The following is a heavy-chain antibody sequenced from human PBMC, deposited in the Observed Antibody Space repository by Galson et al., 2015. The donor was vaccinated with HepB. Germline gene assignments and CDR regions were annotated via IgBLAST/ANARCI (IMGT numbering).Heavy chain of an antibody. Sequence: SVKVSCKVSGYTLTELSMHWVRQAPGKGLEWMGRIIPILGIANYAQKFQGRVTITADKSTSTAYMELSSLRSEDTAVYYCAREGAVAGGGDAFDIWGQGTMVTVSS. CDR2: IIPILGIA. D-gene: IGHD6-19*01. CDR1: GYTLTELS. V-gene: IGHV1-69*04. CDR3: AREGAVAGGGDAFDI. J-gene: IGHJ3*02.